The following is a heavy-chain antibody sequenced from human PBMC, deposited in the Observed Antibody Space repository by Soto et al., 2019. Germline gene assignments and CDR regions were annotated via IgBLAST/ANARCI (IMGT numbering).Heavy chain of an antibody. Sequence: GGSLRLSCAASGFTFSSYAMSWVRQAPGKGLEWVSAISGSGGSTYYADSVKGRFTISRDNSKNTLYLQMNSLRAEDTAVYYCAKDPLAARPFWHYYYGMDVWGQGTTVTVSS. V-gene: IGHV3-23*01. CDR2: ISGSGGST. J-gene: IGHJ6*02. D-gene: IGHD6-6*01. CDR3: AKDPLAARPFWHYYYGMDV. CDR1: GFTFSSYA.